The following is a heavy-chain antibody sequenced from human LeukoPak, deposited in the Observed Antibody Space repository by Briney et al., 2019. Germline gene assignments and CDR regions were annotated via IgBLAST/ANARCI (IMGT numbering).Heavy chain of an antibody. D-gene: IGHD6-13*01. CDR3: ARVNEVAAAGYYYYYMDV. J-gene: IGHJ6*03. Sequence: SETLSLTCTVSGGSISSYYWRWIRQPAGKGLEWIGRIYTSGSTNYNPSLKSRVTMSVDTSKNQFSLKLSSVTAADTAVYYCARVNEVAAAGYYYYYMDVWGKGTTVTVSS. V-gene: IGHV4-4*07. CDR1: GGSISSYY. CDR2: IYTSGST.